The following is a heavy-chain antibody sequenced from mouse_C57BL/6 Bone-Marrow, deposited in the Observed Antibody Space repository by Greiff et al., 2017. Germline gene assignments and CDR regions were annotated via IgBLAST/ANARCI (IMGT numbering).Heavy chain of an antibody. D-gene: IGHD2-12*01. CDR1: GYAFSSSW. V-gene: IGHV1-82*01. CDR3: ARSTYYRSDEYYFDY. Sequence: VQLQQSGPELVKPGASVKISCKASGYAFSSSWMTWVKQRPGKGLAWIGRIYPGDGDTNYNGKFKGKATLPADKSSRTAYMTLSILTSEDSAVYFGARSTYYRSDEYYFDYWGQGTSLTVSS. CDR2: IYPGDGDT. J-gene: IGHJ2*02.